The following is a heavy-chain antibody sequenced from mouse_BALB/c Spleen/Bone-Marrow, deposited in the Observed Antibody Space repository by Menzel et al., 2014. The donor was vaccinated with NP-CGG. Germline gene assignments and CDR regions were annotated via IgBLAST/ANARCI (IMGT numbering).Heavy chain of an antibody. CDR1: GFSLTGYA. CDR3: SRDTTVALPFAY. J-gene: IGHJ3*01. Sequence: VQLVESGPGLVAPSQSPSITCTVSGFSLTGYAVHWVRQPPGKGLEWLGMIWGDGSTDYNSVLKSRLSISKDTSKSQVFLKMSSLQTDDTARYYCSRDTTVALPFAYWGQGTLVTVSA. V-gene: IGHV2-6-7*01. D-gene: IGHD1-1*01. CDR2: IWGDGST.